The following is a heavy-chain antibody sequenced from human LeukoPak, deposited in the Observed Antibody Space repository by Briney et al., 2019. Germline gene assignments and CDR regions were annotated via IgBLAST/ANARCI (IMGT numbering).Heavy chain of an antibody. Sequence: ASVKVSCKTSGYTFTSYGISWVRQAPGQGLEWMGWISAYNGNTNYAQKLQGRVTMTTDTSTSTAYMELRSLRSDDTAVYYCARDGDYYGSGSPWYYFDHWGQGTLVTVSS. J-gene: IGHJ4*02. D-gene: IGHD3-10*01. V-gene: IGHV1-18*01. CDR1: GYTFTSYG. CDR3: ARDGDYYGSGSPWYYFDH. CDR2: ISAYNGNT.